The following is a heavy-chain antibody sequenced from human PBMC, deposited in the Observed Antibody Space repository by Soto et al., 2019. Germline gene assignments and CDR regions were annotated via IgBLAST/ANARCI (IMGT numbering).Heavy chain of an antibody. J-gene: IGHJ4*02. CDR2: INPNSGDT. Sequence: ASVKVSCKASGYIFTGYYMHWVRQAPGQGVEWMGWINPNSGDTNYTQKFQGWVTMTRDTSISIAYMELSRLRSDDTAVYYCATSRISIAVAGETEYYFDYWGQGTLVTVSS. D-gene: IGHD6-19*01. CDR3: ATSRISIAVAGETEYYFDY. CDR1: GYIFTGYY. V-gene: IGHV1-2*04.